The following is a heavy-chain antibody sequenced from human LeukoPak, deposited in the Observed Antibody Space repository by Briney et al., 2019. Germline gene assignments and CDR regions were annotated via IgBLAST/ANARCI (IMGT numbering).Heavy chain of an antibody. J-gene: IGHJ4*02. CDR2: IIPIFGTA. V-gene: IGHV1-69*05. CDR1: GGSFSSYA. CDR3: ARRGESSSCYKGGTYYFDY. D-gene: IGHD6-13*01. Sequence: SVKVCCKASGGSFSSYASSWVRQAPGQGLEWMGGIIPIFGTANYAQKFQGRVTITTDESTSSDYMELSSLRSEDTAVYYCARRGESSSCYKGGTYYFDYWGQGTLVTVSS.